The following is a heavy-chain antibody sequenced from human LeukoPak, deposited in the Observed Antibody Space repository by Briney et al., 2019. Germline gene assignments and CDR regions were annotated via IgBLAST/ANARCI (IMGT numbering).Heavy chain of an antibody. Sequence: PSETLSLTCTVSGGSISSSSYYWGWVRQPPGKGLEWIGSIYYSGSTYYNPSLKSRVTISVDTSKNQFSLKLSSVTAADTAVYYCAREEDYSSSWEFDYWGQGTLVTVSS. CDR3: AREEDYSSSWEFDY. CDR1: GGSISSSSYY. V-gene: IGHV4-39*07. CDR2: IYYSGST. J-gene: IGHJ4*02. D-gene: IGHD6-13*01.